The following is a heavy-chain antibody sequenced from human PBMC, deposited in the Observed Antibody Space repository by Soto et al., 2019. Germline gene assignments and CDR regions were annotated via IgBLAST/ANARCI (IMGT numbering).Heavy chain of an antibody. CDR1: GFTFSSYA. Sequence: EVQLLESGGGLVQPGGSLRLSCAASGFTFSSYAMSWVRQAPGKGLEWVSAISGSGGSTYYADSVKGRFTISRDNSKNRLYLQMNSLRAEDTAVYYCAKALRSGLQLLRHYYYGMDVWGQGTTVTVSS. CDR3: AKALRSGLQLLRHYYYGMDV. V-gene: IGHV3-23*01. J-gene: IGHJ6*02. D-gene: IGHD2-2*01. CDR2: ISGSGGST.